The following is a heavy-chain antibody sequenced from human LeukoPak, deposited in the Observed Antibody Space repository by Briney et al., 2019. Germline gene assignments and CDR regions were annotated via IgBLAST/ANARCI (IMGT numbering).Heavy chain of an antibody. Sequence: SETLSLTCTVSGGSISSGSYYWSWIRQPAGKGLEWIGRIYTSGSTNYNPSLKSRVTISVDTSKNQFSLKLSSVTAAHTAVYYCARVVVPAAPADWFDPWGQGTLVTVSS. CDR3: ARVVVPAAPADWFDP. J-gene: IGHJ5*02. CDR2: IYTSGST. CDR1: GGSISSGSYY. D-gene: IGHD2-2*01. V-gene: IGHV4-61*02.